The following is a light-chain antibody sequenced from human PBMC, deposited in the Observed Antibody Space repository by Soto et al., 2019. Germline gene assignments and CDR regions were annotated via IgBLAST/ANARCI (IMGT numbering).Light chain of an antibody. CDR2: GAS. V-gene: IGKV3-20*01. Sequence: IVLTQSPGTLSLSPGERATLSCRASQSVSSSYLAWYQQKPGQAPRLLMFGASSRATGIPDRFSGSGSGTDFTLTISRLEPADFAVYYCQQYGSSPLTFGGGTKVDIK. J-gene: IGKJ4*01. CDR1: QSVSSSY. CDR3: QQYGSSPLT.